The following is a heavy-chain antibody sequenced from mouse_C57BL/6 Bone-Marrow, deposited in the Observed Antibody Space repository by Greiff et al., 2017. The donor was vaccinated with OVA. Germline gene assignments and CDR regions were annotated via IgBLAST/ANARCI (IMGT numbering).Heavy chain of an antibody. CDR1: GYTFTSYW. Sequence: QVQLQQPGAELVKPGASVKLSCKASGYTFTSYWMQGVKQRPGQGREWIGEFDPSEGYTNYTQNFKGKATLTVDTSTSAAYMQLSSLTSEDSAVYYSARSITWFRRRGYAMDYWGQGTSVTVSS. CDR2: FDPSEGYT. D-gene: IGHD2-2*01. CDR3: ARSITWFRRRGYAMDY. V-gene: IGHV1-50*01. J-gene: IGHJ4*01.